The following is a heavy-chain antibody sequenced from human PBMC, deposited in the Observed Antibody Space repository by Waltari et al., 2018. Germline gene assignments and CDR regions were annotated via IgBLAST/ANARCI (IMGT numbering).Heavy chain of an antibody. V-gene: IGHV4-38-2*01. CDR3: ARGSSGWYLGAFDY. CDR1: GYSISSGYY. D-gene: IGHD6-19*01. J-gene: IGHJ4*02. CDR2: INHSGLT. Sequence: QVQLQESGPRLVTPSETLSLNCAVSGYSISSGYYWDWIRQPPGKGLEWMGTINHSGLTYYNPSLKSRVTISVDTSKNHFSLEMRSVTAADTAVYYCARGSSGWYLGAFDYWGQGTLVTVSS.